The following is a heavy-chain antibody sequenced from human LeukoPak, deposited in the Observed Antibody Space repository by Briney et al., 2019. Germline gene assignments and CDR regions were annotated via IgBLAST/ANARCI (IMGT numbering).Heavy chain of an antibody. CDR1: GYTLTGYY. V-gene: IGHV1-2*02. J-gene: IGHJ4*02. D-gene: IGHD1-1*01. CDR3: AREGAGRNDY. Sequence: ASVKVSCKASGYTLTGYYMHWVRQPPGQGLEWMGWINPSSGGTNYAQKFQGRVTMNRDTSINTAYMELSRLESDDSAVYYCAREGAGRNDYWGQGTLVTVSS. CDR2: INPSSGGT.